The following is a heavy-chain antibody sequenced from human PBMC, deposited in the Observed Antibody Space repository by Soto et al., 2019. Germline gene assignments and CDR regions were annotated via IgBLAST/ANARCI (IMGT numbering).Heavy chain of an antibody. V-gene: IGHV2-70*01. CDR3: ARMTYYDFWSGYYHDY. CDR2: IDWDDDK. J-gene: IGHJ4*02. D-gene: IGHD3-3*01. Sequence: SGPTLVNPIQTLTLTCTFSGFSLSTSGMCVSWIRQPPGKALEWLALIDWDDDKYYSTSLKTRLTISKDTSKNQVVLTMTNMDPVDTATYYCARMTYYDFWSGYYHDYWGQGTLVTVSS. CDR1: GFSLSTSGMC.